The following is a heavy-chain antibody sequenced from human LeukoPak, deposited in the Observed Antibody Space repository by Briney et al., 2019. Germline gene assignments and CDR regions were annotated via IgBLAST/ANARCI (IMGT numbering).Heavy chain of an antibody. CDR2: IHTSGST. CDR1: GGSISSSSYY. D-gene: IGHD5-18*01. CDR3: ARRRGYADSYYHYYMDV. Sequence: SETLSLTCTVSGGSISSSSYYWSWIRQPPGKGLEWIGNIHTSGSTNYNPSLKSRVTTSADTSKNQFSLRLTSVTAADTAVYYCARRRGYADSYYHYYMDVWGKGTTVTVSS. J-gene: IGHJ6*03. V-gene: IGHV4-61*05.